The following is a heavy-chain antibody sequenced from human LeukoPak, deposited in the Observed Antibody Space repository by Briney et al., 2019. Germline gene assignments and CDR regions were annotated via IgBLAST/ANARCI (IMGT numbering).Heavy chain of an antibody. J-gene: IGHJ4*02. CDR3: ARGIVVVPAAISLSRPGARFDY. V-gene: IGHV4-34*01. CDR2: INHSGST. Sequence: SETLSLTCAVYGGSFSGYYWSWIRQPPGKGLEWIGEINHSGSTNYNPSLKSRVTISVDTSKNQFSLKLSTVTAADTAVYYRARGIVVVPAAISLSRPGARFDYWGQGTLVTVSS. CDR1: GGSFSGYY. D-gene: IGHD2-2*02.